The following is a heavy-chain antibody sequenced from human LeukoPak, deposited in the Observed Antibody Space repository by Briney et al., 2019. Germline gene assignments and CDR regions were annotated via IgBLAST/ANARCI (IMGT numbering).Heavy chain of an antibody. CDR1: GGSFSGYY. D-gene: IGHD5-18*01. CDR3: ARVIFILGNAAMVRRNYYYMDV. CDR2: INHSGST. Sequence: SETLSLTCGVYGGSFSGYYWSWIRQPPGKGLEWIGEINHSGSTNYNPSLKSRVTISVDTSKNQFSLKLSSVTAADTAVYYCARVIFILGNAAMVRRNYYYMDVWGKGTTVTVSS. V-gene: IGHV4-34*01. J-gene: IGHJ6*03.